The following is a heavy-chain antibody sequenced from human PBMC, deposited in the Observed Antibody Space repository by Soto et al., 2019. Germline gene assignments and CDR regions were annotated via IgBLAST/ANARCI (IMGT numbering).Heavy chain of an antibody. CDR3: ARKAAEHDAFDI. V-gene: IGHV3-33*01. J-gene: IGHJ3*02. Sequence: GGSLRLSCAASGFTFSSYGMHWVRQAPGKGLEWVAVIWYDGSNKYYADSVKGRFTISRDNSKNTLYLQMNSLRAEDTAVYYCARKAAEHDAFDIWGQGTMVTVSS. D-gene: IGHD6-13*01. CDR2: IWYDGSNK. CDR1: GFTFSSYG.